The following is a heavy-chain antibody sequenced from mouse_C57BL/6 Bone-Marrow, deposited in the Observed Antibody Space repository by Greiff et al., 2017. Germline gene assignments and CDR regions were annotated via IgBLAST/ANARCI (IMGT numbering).Heavy chain of an antibody. Sequence: EVQLQQSGAELVRPGASVKLSCTASGFNIKDDYMHWVKQRPEQGLEWIGWIDPENGDTEYASKFQGKATITADTSSNTAYLQLSSLTSEDTAVYYYTTGYDGPRFAYWGQGTLVTVSA. CDR2: IDPENGDT. J-gene: IGHJ3*01. CDR1: GFNIKDDY. D-gene: IGHD2-12*01. CDR3: TTGYDGPRFAY. V-gene: IGHV14-4*01.